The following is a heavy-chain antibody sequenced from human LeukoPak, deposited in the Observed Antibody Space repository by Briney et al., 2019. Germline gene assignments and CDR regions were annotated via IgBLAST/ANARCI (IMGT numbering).Heavy chain of an antibody. CDR1: GSTFSSYS. V-gene: IGHV3-21*01. D-gene: IGHD2-2*01. CDR3: ARDRRNCSSTRCPSGAYYYYGMDV. Sequence: GLMRPCSASAGSTFSSYSMCWLRQAPREGQGWVSSICSSSYKYYADSVKGRFTISRDNAKNSLYLQMNSLRAEDTAVYYCARDRRNCSSTRCPSGAYYYYGMDVGGQGTTVSVFS. CDR2: ICSSSYK. J-gene: IGHJ6*02.